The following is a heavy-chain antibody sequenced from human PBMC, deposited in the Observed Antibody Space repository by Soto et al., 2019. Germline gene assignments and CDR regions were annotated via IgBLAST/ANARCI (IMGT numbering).Heavy chain of an antibody. CDR1: GYTFTSYG. Sequence: ASVNVSCKASGYTFTSYGISWVRQAPGQGLEWMGWISAYNGNTNYAQKLQGRVTMTTDTSTSTAYMELRSLRSDDTAVYYCARLYYYDSSGYFDYWGQGTLVTVS. D-gene: IGHD3-22*01. CDR2: ISAYNGNT. J-gene: IGHJ4*02. CDR3: ARLYYYDSSGYFDY. V-gene: IGHV1-18*01.